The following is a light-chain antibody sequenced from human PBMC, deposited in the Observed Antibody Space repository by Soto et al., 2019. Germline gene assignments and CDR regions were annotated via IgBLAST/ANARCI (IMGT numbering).Light chain of an antibody. J-gene: IGKJ3*01. CDR2: DAS. CDR1: QSVSSC. Sequence: EIVLTQSPATLSLSPGERATLSCRASQSVSSCLAWYQQKPGQAPRLLIYDASNRATGIPARFSGSGSGTDFTLTISSLEPEDFAVYYCQQRSNWPSSFTFGPGTKVDIK. CDR3: QQRSNWPSSFT. V-gene: IGKV3-11*01.